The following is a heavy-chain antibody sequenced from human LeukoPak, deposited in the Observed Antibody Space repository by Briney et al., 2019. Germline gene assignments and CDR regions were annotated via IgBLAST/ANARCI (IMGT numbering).Heavy chain of an antibody. CDR3: AKEGSSGWHYYYYGMDV. Sequence: GGSLRLSCAASGFPFSRYAMSWVRQAPGKGLEWVSAISGSGGSTYYADSVKGRFTISRDNSKNTLYLQMNSLRAEDTAVYYCAKEGSSGWHYYYYGMDVWGQGTTVTVSS. V-gene: IGHV3-23*01. CDR1: GFPFSRYA. D-gene: IGHD6-19*01. CDR2: ISGSGGST. J-gene: IGHJ6*02.